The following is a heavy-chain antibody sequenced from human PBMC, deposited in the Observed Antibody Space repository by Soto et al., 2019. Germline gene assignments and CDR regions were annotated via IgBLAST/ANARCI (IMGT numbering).Heavy chain of an antibody. CDR3: AIRYCTNGVCPEDYYGMDV. CDR2: IIPIFGTA. V-gene: IGHV1-69*06. Sequence: SVKVSCKASGGTFSSYAISWVRQAPGQGLEWMGGIIPIFGTANYAQKFQGRVTITADKSTSTAYMELSSLRSEDTAVYYCAIRYCTNGVCPEDYYGMDVWGQGTTVTVS. J-gene: IGHJ6*02. D-gene: IGHD2-8*01. CDR1: GGTFSSYA.